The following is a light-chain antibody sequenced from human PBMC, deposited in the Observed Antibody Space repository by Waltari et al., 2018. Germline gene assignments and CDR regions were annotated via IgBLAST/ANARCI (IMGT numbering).Light chain of an antibody. J-gene: IGLJ1*01. CDR3: CSYAGRNTYV. CDR2: EVN. V-gene: IGLV2-23*02. CDR1: TIDFATYNL. Sequence: QSALTQPASVSGSPGQSSTISCIGTTIDFATYNLASWYQQHPGKAPKLIFYEVNQRPSGVSNLFSVSKSGNTASLTISGLQTEDEAYYYCCSYAGRNTYVFGTGTKVTVL.